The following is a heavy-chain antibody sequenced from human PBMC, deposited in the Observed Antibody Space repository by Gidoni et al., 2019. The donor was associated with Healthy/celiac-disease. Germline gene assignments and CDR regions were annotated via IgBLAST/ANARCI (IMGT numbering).Heavy chain of an antibody. CDR3: ARDLARYSSGWYGGDAFDI. Sequence: QVQLVQSGAEVKKPGSSVKVSCKASGGTFSSYAISWVRQAPGQGLEWMGGIIPIFGTANYAQKCQGRVTITADESTSTAYMELSSLRSEDTAVYYCARDLARYSSGWYGGDAFDIWGQGTMVTVSS. CDR2: IIPIFGTA. V-gene: IGHV1-69*01. CDR1: GGTFSSYA. J-gene: IGHJ3*02. D-gene: IGHD6-19*01.